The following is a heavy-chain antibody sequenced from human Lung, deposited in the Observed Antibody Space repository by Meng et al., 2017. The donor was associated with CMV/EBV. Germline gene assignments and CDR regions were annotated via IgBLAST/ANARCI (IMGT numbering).Heavy chain of an antibody. V-gene: IGHV3-23*01. CDR1: GCTISSYA. D-gene: IGHD3-16*01. CDR3: AKRLGGLSSSDADLGY. J-gene: IGHJ4*02. CDR2: ISGSGGST. Sequence: GGSLRLXXAASGCTISSYAMSWIRQAPGKGLEWVSPISGSGGSTYYADSVKGRFTISRDNSKNTLYLQMNSLRAEDTAVYYCAKRLGGLSSSDADLGYWGQGXLVTVSS.